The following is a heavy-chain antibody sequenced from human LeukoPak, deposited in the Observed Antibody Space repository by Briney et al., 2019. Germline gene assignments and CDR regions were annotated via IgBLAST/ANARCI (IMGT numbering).Heavy chain of an antibody. D-gene: IGHD3-22*01. Sequence: GGSLRLSCAASGFTFSSNYMSWVRQAPGKGLEWVSVIYSGGSTYYADSVKGRFTISRDNSKNTLYLQMNSLRAEDTAVYYCATAAVIRSSVDYWGQGTLVTVSS. CDR1: GFTFSSNY. CDR2: IYSGGST. V-gene: IGHV3-53*01. J-gene: IGHJ4*02. CDR3: ATAAVIRSSVDY.